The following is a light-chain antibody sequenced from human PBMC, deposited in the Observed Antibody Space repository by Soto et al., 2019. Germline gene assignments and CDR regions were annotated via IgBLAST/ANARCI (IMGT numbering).Light chain of an antibody. CDR1: ESIGNY. V-gene: IGKV3-11*01. CDR3: QWHSDWPPRLT. J-gene: IGKJ4*01. Sequence: EVVLTQSPATLSLSPGERATLACRASESIGNYLAWYQQKHGQAPKLLIYDASHRAIGIPGRFSGDGSGTDFTLTISSLEPEDFAVYYCQWHSDWPPRLTFGGGTKVEIK. CDR2: DAS.